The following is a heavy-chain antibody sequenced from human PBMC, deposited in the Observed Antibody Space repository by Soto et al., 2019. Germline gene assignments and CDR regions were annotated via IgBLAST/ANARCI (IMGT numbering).Heavy chain of an antibody. Sequence: QVQLVQSGPEVKKPGASVKVSCKASGYTFSNSGFSWMRQAPGQGLEWMGWISTYNGNTNYAQKFQGRRSMTTDTSTSTAFMDLRTLRSDDTAVYYCARDEYNNGRNWLNPWGQGTLVTVTS. J-gene: IGHJ5*02. V-gene: IGHV1-18*01. D-gene: IGHD2-8*01. CDR1: GYTFSNSG. CDR2: ISTYNGNT. CDR3: ARDEYNNGRNWLNP.